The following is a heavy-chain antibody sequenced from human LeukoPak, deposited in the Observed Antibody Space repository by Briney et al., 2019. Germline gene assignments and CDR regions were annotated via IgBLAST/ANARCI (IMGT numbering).Heavy chain of an antibody. CDR2: INSDGSST. Sequence: GGSLRLSCAASGFTFSSYWMHWVRQAPGKGLVWVSRINSDGSSTSYADSVKGRFTISRDNAKNSLYLQMNSLRAEDTAVYYCARDREQQLVRFYNAFDIWGQGTMVTVSS. CDR3: ARDREQQLVRFYNAFDI. D-gene: IGHD6-13*01. V-gene: IGHV3-74*01. CDR1: GFTFSSYW. J-gene: IGHJ3*02.